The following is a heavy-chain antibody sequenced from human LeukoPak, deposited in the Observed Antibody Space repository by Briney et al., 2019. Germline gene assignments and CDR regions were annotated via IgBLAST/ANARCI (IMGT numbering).Heavy chain of an antibody. CDR1: VFTFSIYG. CDR3: AGGITIFGVAARHDY. Sequence: GGSLRLSCAASVFTFSIYGMHCVRHAPGKGREWGAFIRYDRSNTYYADYVKGRFTISRDNSKNTLYLQMNSLRAEDTAVYYCAGGITIFGVAARHDYWGQGTLVTVSS. J-gene: IGHJ4*02. D-gene: IGHD3-3*01. V-gene: IGHV3-30*02. CDR2: IRYDRSNT.